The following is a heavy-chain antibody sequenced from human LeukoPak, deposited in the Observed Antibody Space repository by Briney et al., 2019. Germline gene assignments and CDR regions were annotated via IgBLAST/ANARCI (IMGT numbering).Heavy chain of an antibody. J-gene: IGHJ6*03. Sequence: PGGSLRLSCAASGFTFSSYGMNWVRQAPGKGLEWVSSISGSSTYIYYADSVKGRFTISRDNAKNSLYLQMNSLRAEGTAVYYCARYDSCDYYMDVWGKGTTVTVSS. CDR3: ARYDSCDYYMDV. D-gene: IGHD3-22*01. CDR1: GFTFSSYG. V-gene: IGHV3-21*01. CDR2: ISGSSTYI.